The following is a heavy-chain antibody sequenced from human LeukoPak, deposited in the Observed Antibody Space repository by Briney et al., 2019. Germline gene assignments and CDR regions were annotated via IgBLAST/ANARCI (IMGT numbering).Heavy chain of an antibody. Sequence: SETLSLTCTVSGGSISSYYWSWIRQPPGKGLEWIGYIYYSGSTNYNPSLKSRVTISVGTSKNQFSLKLSSVTAADTAVYYCASAYYYYYMDVWGKGTTVTVSS. V-gene: IGHV4-59*01. J-gene: IGHJ6*03. CDR2: IYYSGST. CDR1: GGSISSYY. CDR3: ASAYYYYYMDV.